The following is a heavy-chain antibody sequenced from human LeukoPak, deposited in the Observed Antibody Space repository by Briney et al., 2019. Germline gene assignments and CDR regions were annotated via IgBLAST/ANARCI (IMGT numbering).Heavy chain of an antibody. Sequence: SQTLSLTCTVSGGSISSGSYYWSWIRQPAGKGLEWIGRIYTSGSTNYNPSLKSRVTISVDTSKNQFSLKLSSVTAADTAVYYCARDPHAPTILGVFDPWGQGTLVTVSS. CDR1: GGSISSGSYY. V-gene: IGHV4-61*02. CDR2: IYTSGST. J-gene: IGHJ5*02. D-gene: IGHD3-3*01. CDR3: ARDPHAPTILGVFDP.